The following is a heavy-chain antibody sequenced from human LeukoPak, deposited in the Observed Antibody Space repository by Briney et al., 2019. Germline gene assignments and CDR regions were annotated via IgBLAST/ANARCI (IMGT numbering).Heavy chain of an antibody. CDR2: IISKAYGGTT. V-gene: IGHV3-49*03. Sequence: GGSLRLSCTASGFTFGDYAMSWFRQAPGKGLEWVGFIISKAYGGTTEYAASVKGRFTISRDDSKSIAYLQMNSLKTEDTAVYYCTRVEATMIVVVITTGDYWGQGTLVTVSS. D-gene: IGHD3-22*01. J-gene: IGHJ4*02. CDR3: TRVEATMIVVVITTGDY. CDR1: GFTFGDYA.